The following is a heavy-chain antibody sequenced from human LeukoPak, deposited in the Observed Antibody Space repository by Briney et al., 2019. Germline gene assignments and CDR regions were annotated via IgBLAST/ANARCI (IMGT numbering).Heavy chain of an antibody. Sequence: GGSLRLSCAASGFTFSSYWMHWIRHAPGKGLVWVSRIKRDGSSPAYADSVKGRFTISRDNVKNSLYLQMNSLRAEDTAVYYCVRQYYYGSGSYLWAPDYWGQGTLVTVSS. J-gene: IGHJ4*02. D-gene: IGHD3-10*01. CDR2: IKRDGSSP. V-gene: IGHV3-74*01. CDR3: VRQYYYGSGSYLWAPDY. CDR1: GFTFSSYW.